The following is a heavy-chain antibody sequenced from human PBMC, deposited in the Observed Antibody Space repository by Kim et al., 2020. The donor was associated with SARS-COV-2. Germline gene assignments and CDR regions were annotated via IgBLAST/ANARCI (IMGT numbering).Heavy chain of an antibody. CDR3: AKDREMVRGVWDNYGMDV. Sequence: GRLTISRDNSKNTLYLQMNSLRAEDTAVYYCAKDREMVRGVWDNYGMDVWGQGTTVTVSS. J-gene: IGHJ6*02. D-gene: IGHD3-10*01. V-gene: IGHV3-23*02.